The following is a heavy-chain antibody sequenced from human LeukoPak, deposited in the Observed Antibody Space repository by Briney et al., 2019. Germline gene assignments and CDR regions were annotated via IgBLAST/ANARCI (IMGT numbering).Heavy chain of an antibody. J-gene: IGHJ5*02. Sequence: SETLSLTCTVSGGSIRSDYWSWIRPPTGKGLEWIGNINYGGSANYNPSLKSRVTISLDTPKNQFSLKLTSVTAADTAVYYCARYSHYVRWFDPWGQGTLVTVSS. V-gene: IGHV4-59*01. D-gene: IGHD4-11*01. CDR3: ARYSHYVRWFDP. CDR2: INYGGSA. CDR1: GGSIRSDY.